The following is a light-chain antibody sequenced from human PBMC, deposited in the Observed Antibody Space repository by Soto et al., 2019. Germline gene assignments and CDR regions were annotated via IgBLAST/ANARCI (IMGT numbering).Light chain of an antibody. V-gene: IGKV1-5*01. J-gene: IGKJ1*01. CDR1: QSINSY. Sequence: DVQITQSPSSRSASVGDRVTIPCRASQSINSYLNWYQQRPGKAPKLLIYDASSLESGVPSRFSGSGSGTEFTLTISSLQPDDFATYYCQQYNSYSVTFGQGTKVDIK. CDR3: QQYNSYSVT. CDR2: DAS.